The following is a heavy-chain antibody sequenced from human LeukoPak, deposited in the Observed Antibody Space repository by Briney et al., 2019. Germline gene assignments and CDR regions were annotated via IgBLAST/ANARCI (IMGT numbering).Heavy chain of an antibody. CDR1: GGSISSYY. V-gene: IGHV4-59*12. D-gene: IGHD6-19*01. CDR2: IYYSGST. J-gene: IGHJ4*02. CDR3: ARDWWGIAVAGTRGVFDY. Sequence: SETLSLTCTVSGGSISSYYWSWIRQPPGKGLEWIGYIYYSGSTNYNPSLKSRVTISVDTSKNQFSLQLNSVTPEDTAVYYCARDWWGIAVAGTRGVFDYWGQGTLVTVSS.